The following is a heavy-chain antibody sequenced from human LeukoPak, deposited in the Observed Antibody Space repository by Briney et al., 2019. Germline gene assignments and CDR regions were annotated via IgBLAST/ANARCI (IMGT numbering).Heavy chain of an antibody. CDR1: GFTFSIYS. CDR3: ARISSGYDQPQDY. D-gene: IGHD5-12*01. J-gene: IGHJ4*02. Sequence: GRSLRLSRAVSGFTFSIYSMNCVSDAPGRGLEWVSSITSTSSYIYYADSVTGRFTISRDNAKISLYLQMNSLRAEDTAVYYCARISSGYDQPQDYWGQGTLVTVSS. CDR2: ITSTSSYI. V-gene: IGHV3-21*01.